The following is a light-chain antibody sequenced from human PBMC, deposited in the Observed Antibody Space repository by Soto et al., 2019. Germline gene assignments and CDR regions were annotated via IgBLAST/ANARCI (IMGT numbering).Light chain of an antibody. Sequence: DIQMTQSPSSVSASVGDRVTITCRVSQAISTWLAWYQQKPGKAPKLLIYAASNLQTGVPSRFSGSGSGTDNTLTISSLQPEDFATYYYQQANSFPRTFGQATKVEIK. CDR1: QAISTW. CDR2: AAS. V-gene: IGKV1D-12*01. CDR3: QQANSFPRT. J-gene: IGKJ1*01.